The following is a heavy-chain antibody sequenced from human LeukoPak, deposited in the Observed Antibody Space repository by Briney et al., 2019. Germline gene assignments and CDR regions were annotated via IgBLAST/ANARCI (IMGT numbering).Heavy chain of an antibody. CDR1: GYTFTSYG. V-gene: IGHV1-18*01. J-gene: IGHJ6*03. CDR2: ISAYNGNT. D-gene: IGHD3-3*01. CDR3: ARGDFWSGYYPYYYYYYVDV. Sequence: GASVKVSCKASGYTFTSYGISWVRQAPGQGLEWMGWISAYNGNTNYAQKLQGRVTMTTDTSTSTAYMELRSLRSEDTAVYYCARGDFWSGYYPYYYYYYVDVWGKGTTVTVSS.